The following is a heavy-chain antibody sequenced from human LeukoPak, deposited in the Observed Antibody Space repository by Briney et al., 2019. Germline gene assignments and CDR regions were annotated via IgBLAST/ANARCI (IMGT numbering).Heavy chain of an antibody. Sequence: SETLSLTCTVSGGSISSSSYYWGWIRQPPGKGLEWIGSIYYSGSTYYNPSLKSRVTISVDTSKNQFSLKLSSVTAADTAVYYCARLGERKYTYYYDSSGYSGFDPWGQGTLVTVSS. CDR2: IYYSGST. J-gene: IGHJ5*02. CDR1: GGSISSSSYY. V-gene: IGHV4-39*07. D-gene: IGHD3-22*01. CDR3: ARLGERKYTYYYDSSGYSGFDP.